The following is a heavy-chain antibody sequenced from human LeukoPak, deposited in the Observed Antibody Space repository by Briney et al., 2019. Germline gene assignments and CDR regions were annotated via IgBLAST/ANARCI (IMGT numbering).Heavy chain of an antibody. CDR1: GGSISSSNYY. J-gene: IGHJ4*02. D-gene: IGHD3-22*01. Sequence: SETLSLTCTVSGGSISSSNYYWGWIRQPPGKGLEWIGSIYYSGSTYYNPSLKSRVTISVDTSKNQFSLKVSSVTAADTAVYYCARVEDTNYYDSSGYNYWGQGTLVTVSS. CDR2: IYYSGST. V-gene: IGHV4-39*07. CDR3: ARVEDTNYYDSSGYNY.